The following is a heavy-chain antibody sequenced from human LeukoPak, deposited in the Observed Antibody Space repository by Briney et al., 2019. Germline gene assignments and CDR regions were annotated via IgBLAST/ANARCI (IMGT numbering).Heavy chain of an antibody. CDR1: GYTFTGYY. J-gene: IGHJ4*02. CDR2: INPNSGGT. D-gene: IGHD3-3*01. CDR3: ARARTIFGCFDY. Sequence: ASVKVSCKASGYTFTGYYMHWVRRAPGQGLEWMGWINPNSGGTNYAQKFQGRVTMTRDTSISTAYMELSRLRSDDTAVYYCARARTIFGCFDYWGQGTLVTVSS. V-gene: IGHV1-2*02.